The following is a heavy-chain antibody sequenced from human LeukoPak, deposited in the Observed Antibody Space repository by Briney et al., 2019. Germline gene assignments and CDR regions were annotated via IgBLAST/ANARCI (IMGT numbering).Heavy chain of an antibody. Sequence: SETLSLTCTVSGGSISSSPYYWGWIRQPPGKGLEWIGSIYYSGTTHYNPSLESRVTISVDTSKNQFSLKLASVTAADTAIYYCAEGAGGFSYYNWFDPWGQGTLVTVSS. CDR2: IYYSGTT. J-gene: IGHJ5*02. D-gene: IGHD5-18*01. CDR3: AEGAGGFSYYNWFDP. V-gene: IGHV4-39*07. CDR1: GGSISSSPYY.